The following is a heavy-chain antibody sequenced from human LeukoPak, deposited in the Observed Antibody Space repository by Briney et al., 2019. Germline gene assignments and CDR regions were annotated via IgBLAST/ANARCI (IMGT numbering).Heavy chain of an antibody. V-gene: IGHV3-21*01. J-gene: IGHJ3*02. D-gene: IGHD3-3*01. Sequence: PEGSLRLSCAASGFTFSSYSMNWVRQAPGKGLEWVSSISSSSSYIYYADSVKGRFTISRDNAKNSLYLQMNSLRAEDTAVYYCARDRGLRDYDFWSGPDAFDIWGQGTMVTVSS. CDR1: GFTFSSYS. CDR3: ARDRGLRDYDFWSGPDAFDI. CDR2: ISSSSSYI.